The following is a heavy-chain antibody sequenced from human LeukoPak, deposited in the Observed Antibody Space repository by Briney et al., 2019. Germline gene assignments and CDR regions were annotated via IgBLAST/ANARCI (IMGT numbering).Heavy chain of an antibody. J-gene: IGHJ4*02. CDR2: IYYSGTT. CDR3: ARLPYYYGSGSYGGIDY. CDR1: GGSITSSSYY. Sequence: SETLSLTGIVSGGSITSSSYYGGWIRQPPGKALEWIGSIYYSGTTYYNPSLKSRVTISVDTSKKQLSLQLSSVTAADTAVYYCARLPYYYGSGSYGGIDYWGQGTLVTVSS. V-gene: IGHV4-39*01. D-gene: IGHD3-10*01.